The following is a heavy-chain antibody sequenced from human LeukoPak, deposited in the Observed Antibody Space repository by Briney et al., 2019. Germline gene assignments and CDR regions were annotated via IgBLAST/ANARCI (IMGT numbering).Heavy chain of an antibody. CDR1: GGSFSGYY. D-gene: IGHD3-16*01. V-gene: IGHV4-34*01. CDR2: INHSGST. J-gene: IGHJ4*02. CDR3: ARLAGGYFDY. Sequence: PSETLSLTCAVYGGSFSGYYWSWIRQPPGKGLEWIGEINHSGSTNYNPSLESRVTISVDTSKNQFSLKLSSVTAADTAVYYCARLAGGYFDYWGQGTLVTVSS.